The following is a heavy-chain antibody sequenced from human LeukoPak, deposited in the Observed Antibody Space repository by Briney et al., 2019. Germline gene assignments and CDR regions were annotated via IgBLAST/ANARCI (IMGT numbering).Heavy chain of an antibody. J-gene: IGHJ3*02. Sequence: ASVKVSCKASGGTFSSYAISWVRQAPGQGLEWMGRIIPILGIANYAQKFQGRVTITADKSTSTAYMELSSLRSEDTAVYYCATTKGAIVGATHDAFDIWGQETMVTVSS. CDR3: ATTKGAIVGATHDAFDI. CDR2: IIPILGIA. CDR1: GGTFSSYA. D-gene: IGHD1-26*01. V-gene: IGHV1-69*04.